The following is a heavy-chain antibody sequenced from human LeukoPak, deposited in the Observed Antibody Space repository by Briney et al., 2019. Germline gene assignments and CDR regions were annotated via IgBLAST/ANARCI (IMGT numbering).Heavy chain of an antibody. Sequence: PGGSLRLSCEASGFAFSRYAMHWVRQAPGKGLEWVAVVSYDAYEEFYTDSVKGRFTVSRDNSKNTLYLQMNSLRHEDTAVYYCARPSSAGAALGTDLDSWGQGTLVIVSS. V-gene: IGHV3-30-3*01. CDR1: GFAFSRYA. D-gene: IGHD6-13*01. J-gene: IGHJ4*02. CDR3: ARPSSAGAALGTDLDS. CDR2: VSYDAYEE.